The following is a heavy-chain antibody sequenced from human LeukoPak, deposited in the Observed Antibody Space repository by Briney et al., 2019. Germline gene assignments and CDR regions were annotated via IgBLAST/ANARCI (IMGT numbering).Heavy chain of an antibody. CDR3: AHRITDTAMADFHY. CDR1: GFSLSTSGVV. V-gene: IGHV2-5*02. D-gene: IGHD5-18*01. CDR2: IYWDDDK. J-gene: IGHJ4*02. Sequence: SGPTLVKPTQTLTLTCTFSGFSLSTSGVVVGWIRQPPGKALEWLALIYWDDDKRYSPSLKSRLTITKDTSKNQVVLTMTNMDPVDTATYYCAHRITDTAMADFHYWGQGTLVTVSS.